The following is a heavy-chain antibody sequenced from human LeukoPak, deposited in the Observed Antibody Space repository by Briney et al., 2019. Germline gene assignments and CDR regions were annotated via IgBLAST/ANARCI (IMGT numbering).Heavy chain of an antibody. J-gene: IGHJ5*02. D-gene: IGHD6-6*01. CDR3: ARHSSSSRGWFDP. CDR2: IYSSGST. V-gene: IGHV4-59*08. Sequence: SETLSLTCTVSGGSISNYYWSWIRQPPGKGLGWIGYIYSSGSTNYNPSLKSRVTISLDTSKNQFSLKLTSVTAADTAVYYCARHSSSSRGWFDPWGQGTLVTVSS. CDR1: GGSISNYY.